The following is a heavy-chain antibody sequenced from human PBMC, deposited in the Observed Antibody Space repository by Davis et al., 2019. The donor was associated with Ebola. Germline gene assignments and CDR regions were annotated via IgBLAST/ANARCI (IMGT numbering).Heavy chain of an antibody. CDR2: IYPGDGST. Sequence: AASVKVSCKASGYTFGRYYIHWVRQAPGQGLEWLGIIYPGDGSTNYAPRFRGRLTMTRDTSTSTTYMELRSLRSDDTAVYYCARDAEVGKNAFDIWGQGTMVTVSS. J-gene: IGHJ3*02. CDR3: ARDAEVGKNAFDI. D-gene: IGHD1-26*01. CDR1: GYTFGRYY. V-gene: IGHV1-46*01.